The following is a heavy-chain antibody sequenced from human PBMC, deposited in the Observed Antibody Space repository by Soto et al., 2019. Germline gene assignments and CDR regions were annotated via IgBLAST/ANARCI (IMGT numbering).Heavy chain of an antibody. D-gene: IGHD5-18*01. CDR3: ARGYSYGLIYFDY. J-gene: IGHJ4*02. CDR2: INHSGST. Sequence: SETLSLISAVYGGSFSGYYWSWIRQPPVKGLEWIGEINHSGSTNYNPSLKSRVTISVDTSKNQFSLKLSSVTSADTAVYYCARGYSYGLIYFDYWGQGTLVTVS. V-gene: IGHV4-34*01. CDR1: GGSFSGYY.